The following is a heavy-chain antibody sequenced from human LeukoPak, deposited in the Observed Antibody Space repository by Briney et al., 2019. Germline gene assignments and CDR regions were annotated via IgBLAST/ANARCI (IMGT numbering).Heavy chain of an antibody. V-gene: IGHV3-74*01. CDR2: TNSDGSIT. Sequence: PGGSLRLSCAASGFTFSSSWMHWVRQAPGKGLVWVSRTNSDGSITNYADSVGGRFTISRDNAKSTLYLQMNSLRAEDTAVYYCARAMISGSDYWGQGTLVTVSS. D-gene: IGHD3-22*01. CDR1: GFTFSSSW. J-gene: IGHJ4*02. CDR3: ARAMISGSDY.